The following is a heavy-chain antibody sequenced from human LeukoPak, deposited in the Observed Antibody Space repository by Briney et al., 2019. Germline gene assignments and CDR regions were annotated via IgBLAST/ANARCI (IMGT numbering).Heavy chain of an antibody. Sequence: GGSVKVSCAASGFIVSRNYMGWVRQAPGKGLEWVSALSSKYETYYADSVKGRFTISRDNSENTLYLQMNALRAEDTALYYCYGIHLGDSFDFRVRGTMVIVFS. V-gene: IGHV3-53*01. D-gene: IGHD3-16*01. CDR1: GFIVSRNY. CDR2: LSSKYET. CDR3: YGIHLGDSFDF. J-gene: IGHJ3*01.